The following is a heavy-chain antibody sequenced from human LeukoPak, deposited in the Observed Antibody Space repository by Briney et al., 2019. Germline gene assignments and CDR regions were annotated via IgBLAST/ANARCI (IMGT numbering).Heavy chain of an antibody. V-gene: IGHV3-30*18. J-gene: IGHJ4*02. D-gene: IGHD4-17*01. CDR3: AKFMGIDYGDYGPDPDY. CDR2: ISYDGSNK. CDR1: GFTFSSYG. Sequence: GRSLRLSCAASGFTFSSYGMHWVRQAPGKGLEWVAVISYDGSNKYYADSVKGRFTISRDNSKNTLYLQMNSLRAEDTAVYYCAKFMGIDYGDYGPDPDYWGRGTLVTVSS.